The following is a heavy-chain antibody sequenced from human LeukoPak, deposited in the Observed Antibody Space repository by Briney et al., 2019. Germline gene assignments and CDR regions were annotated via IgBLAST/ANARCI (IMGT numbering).Heavy chain of an antibody. J-gene: IGHJ4*02. CDR1: GFTFSSYA. D-gene: IGHD1-26*01. CDR3: ARDRLSGIDLGGYFDY. V-gene: IGHV3-30-3*01. CDR2: ISYDGSNK. Sequence: GGSLRLSCAASGFTFSSYAMHWVRQAPGKGLEWVAVISYDGSNKYYADSVKGRFTISRDNSKNTLYLQMNSLRAEDTAVYYCARDRLSGIDLGGYFDYWGQGTLVTVSS.